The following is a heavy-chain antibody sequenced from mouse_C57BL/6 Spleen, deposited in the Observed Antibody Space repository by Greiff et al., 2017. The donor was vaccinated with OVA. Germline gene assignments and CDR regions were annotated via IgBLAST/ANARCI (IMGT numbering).Heavy chain of an antibody. Sequence: QVQLQQPGAELVKPGASVKLSCKASGYTFTSYWMHWVKQRSGRGLEWIGRIDPNSGGTKYNEKFKSKATLTVDKPSSTAYMQLSSLTSEDSAVYYCARTSPYYSNPDYAMDYWGQGTSVTVSS. D-gene: IGHD2-5*01. V-gene: IGHV1-72*01. CDR2: IDPNSGGT. CDR1: GYTFTSYW. CDR3: ARTSPYYSNPDYAMDY. J-gene: IGHJ4*01.